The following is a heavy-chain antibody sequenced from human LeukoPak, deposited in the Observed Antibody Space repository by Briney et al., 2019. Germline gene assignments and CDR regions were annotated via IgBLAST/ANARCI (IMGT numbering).Heavy chain of an antibody. CDR2: IYTSGST. J-gene: IGHJ5*02. Sequence: SETLSLTCTVSGGSISSYYWSWIRQPPGKGLEWIGRIYTSGSTNYNPSLKSRVTMSVDTSKNQFSLKRSSVTAADTAVYCCESGERFDPWGQGTLVTVSS. V-gene: IGHV4-4*07. CDR3: ESGERFDP. CDR1: GGSISSYY.